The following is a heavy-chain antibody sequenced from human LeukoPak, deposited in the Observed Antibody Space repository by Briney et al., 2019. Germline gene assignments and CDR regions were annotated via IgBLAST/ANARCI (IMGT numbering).Heavy chain of an antibody. J-gene: IGHJ4*02. CDR3: ARDLGGTKQWLVIVLDY. D-gene: IGHD6-19*01. CDR1: GYTFTGYY. V-gene: IGHV1-2*02. CDR2: INPNSGGT. Sequence: ASVKVSCKASGYTFTGYYMHWVRQAPGQGLEWMGWINPNSGGTNYAQKFQGRVTMTRDTSISTAYMELSSLRSEDTAVYYCARDLGGTKQWLVIVLDYWGQGTLVTVSS.